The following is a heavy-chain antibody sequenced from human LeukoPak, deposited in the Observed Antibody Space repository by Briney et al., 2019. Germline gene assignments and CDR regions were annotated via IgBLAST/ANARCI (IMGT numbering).Heavy chain of an antibody. CDR3: ARSHYGDYTPFDY. V-gene: IGHV1-69*05. D-gene: IGHD4-17*01. J-gene: IGHJ4*02. CDR1: GGTFSSYA. CDR2: IIPIFGTA. Sequence: SVKVSCKASGGTFSSYAISWVRQAPGQGLEWMGRIIPIFGTANYAQKFQGRVTITTDESTSTAYMELSSLRSEDTAVYYCARSHYGDYTPFDYWGQGTLVTVPS.